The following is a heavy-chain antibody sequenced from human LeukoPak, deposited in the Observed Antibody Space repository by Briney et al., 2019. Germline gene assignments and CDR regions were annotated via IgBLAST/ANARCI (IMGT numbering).Heavy chain of an antibody. D-gene: IGHD3-3*01. CDR3: ARGPTYDFWSGYFDH. CDR2: IYYSGST. CDR1: GGSIISSSYY. Sequence: SETLSLTCTVSGGSIISSSYYWGWIRQPPGKGLEWIGSIYYSGSTCYNPSLKSRVTISVDTSKNQFSLKLSSVTAADTAVYYCARGPTYDFWSGYFDHWGQGTLVTVYS. V-gene: IGHV4-39*01. J-gene: IGHJ4*02.